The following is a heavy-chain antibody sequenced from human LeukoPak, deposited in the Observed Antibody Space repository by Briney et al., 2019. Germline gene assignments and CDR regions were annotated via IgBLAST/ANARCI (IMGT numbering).Heavy chain of an antibody. CDR2: INPNSGGT. V-gene: IGHV1-2*06. CDR1: GYTFTGYY. CDR3: ARLRGNYDSSGSDI. D-gene: IGHD3-22*01. J-gene: IGHJ4*02. Sequence: ASVKVSCKASGYTFTGYYMHWVRQAPGQGLEWMGRINPNSGGTNYAQKFQGRVTMTRDTSISTAYMELSRLRSDDTAVYYCARLRGNYDSSGSDIWGRGTLVTVSS.